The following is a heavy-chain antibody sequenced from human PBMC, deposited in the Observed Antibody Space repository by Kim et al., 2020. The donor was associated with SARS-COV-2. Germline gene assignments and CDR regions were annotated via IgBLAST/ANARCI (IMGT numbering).Heavy chain of an antibody. CDR1: GFTFTNVW. J-gene: IGHJ4*02. CDR3: ITDLKRVESRG. Sequence: GGSLRLSCAASGFTFTNVWMNWVRQAPVKGLEWVGRIKGKTDGGTTDHAAPVKGRFTISRDDSKNMLYLEMNSLKTEDTAMYYCITDLKRVESRGWGQGT. CDR2: IKGKTDGGTT. V-gene: IGHV3-15*01. D-gene: IGHD3-3*01.